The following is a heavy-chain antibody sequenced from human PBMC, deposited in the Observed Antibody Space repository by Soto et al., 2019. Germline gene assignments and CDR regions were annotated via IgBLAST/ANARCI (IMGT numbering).Heavy chain of an antibody. CDR2: IIPIFGTA. CDR3: ARSTVAGTPRKNYYYYGMDV. Sequence: SVKVPCKASGGTFSSHAISWVRQAPGQGLEWMGGIIPIFGTANYAQKFQGRVTITADESTSTAYMELSSLRSEDTAVYYCARSTVAGTPRKNYYYYGMDVWGQVTTFTVS. D-gene: IGHD6-19*01. J-gene: IGHJ6*02. CDR1: GGTFSSHA. V-gene: IGHV1-69*13.